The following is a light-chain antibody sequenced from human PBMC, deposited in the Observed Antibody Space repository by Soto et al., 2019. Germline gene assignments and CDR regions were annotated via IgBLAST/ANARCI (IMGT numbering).Light chain of an antibody. CDR3: QKFNKWPWT. J-gene: IGKJ1*01. CDR2: GAS. V-gene: IGKV3-15*01. Sequence: EIVITHSPNTSSPSXTGCVTLSXXASQSVSSNLAWYQQKVGQAPRLLIYGASTRATGIPARFSGSGSGTEFTLTISNLQSEDFAIYFCQKFNKWPWTFGQGTKVDIK. CDR1: QSVSSN.